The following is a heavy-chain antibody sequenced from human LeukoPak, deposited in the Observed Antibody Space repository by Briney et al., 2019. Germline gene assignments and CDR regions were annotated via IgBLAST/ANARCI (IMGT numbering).Heavy chain of an antibody. V-gene: IGHV1-69*02. Sequence: SVKVSRKASGGTFSSYTISWVRQAPGQGLEWMGRIIPILGIANYAQKFQGRVTITADKSTSTAYMELSSLRSEDTAVYYCASQDNYDLIDYWGQGTLATVSS. D-gene: IGHD3-22*01. CDR2: IIPILGIA. CDR1: GGTFSSYT. J-gene: IGHJ4*02. CDR3: ASQDNYDLIDY.